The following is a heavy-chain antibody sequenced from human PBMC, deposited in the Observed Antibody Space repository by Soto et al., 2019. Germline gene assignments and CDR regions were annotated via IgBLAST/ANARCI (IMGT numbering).Heavy chain of an antibody. D-gene: IGHD4-17*01. J-gene: IGHJ2*01. CDR3: ARGASSVTTFYFDL. CDR2: INPGNGNT. V-gene: IGHV1-3*01. Sequence: QVQVVQSGAEVKKPGASVKVSCKASGYTFTSYAMHWVRQAPGQRLEWMGWINPGNGNTKNSQKFQGRVTITRDTFACTAYMELSSLRSEDTAVYYGARGASSVTTFYFDLWGRSTVVTVSS. CDR1: GYTFTSYA.